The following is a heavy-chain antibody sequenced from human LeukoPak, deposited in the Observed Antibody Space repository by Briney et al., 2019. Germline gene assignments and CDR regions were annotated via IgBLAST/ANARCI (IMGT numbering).Heavy chain of an antibody. J-gene: IGHJ2*01. CDR1: GYTFTSYA. V-gene: IGHV1-3*01. D-gene: IGHD6-6*01. CDR3: ARPSDAARNSWYFDL. Sequence: ASVKVSCKAPGYTFTSYAMHWVRQAPGQRLEWMGWINAGNGNTKYSQKFQGRVTITRDTSASTAYMELSSLRSEDTAVYYCARPSDAARNSWYFDLWGRGTLVTVSS. CDR2: INAGNGNT.